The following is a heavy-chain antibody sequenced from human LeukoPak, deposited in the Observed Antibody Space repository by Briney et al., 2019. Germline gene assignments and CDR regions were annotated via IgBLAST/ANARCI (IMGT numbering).Heavy chain of an antibody. J-gene: IGHJ3*02. V-gene: IGHV4-59*08. CDR3: ARLHNCGGDCGHAFDI. CDR2: IYYSGST. CDR1: GGSISSYY. D-gene: IGHD2-21*02. Sequence: SETLSLTCTVSGGSISSYYWSWIRQPPGEGLEWIGYIYYSGSTNYNPSLKSRVTISVDTSKNQFSLKLSSVTAADTAVYYCARLHNCGGDCGHAFDIWGQGTMVTVSS.